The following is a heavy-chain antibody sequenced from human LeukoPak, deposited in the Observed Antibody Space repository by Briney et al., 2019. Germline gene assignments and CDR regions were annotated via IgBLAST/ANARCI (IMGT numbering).Heavy chain of an antibody. Sequence: SVKVSCKASVGTFSSYAISWVRQAPGQGLEWMGRIIPVLGIANYAQKFQGRVTITADKSTSTAYMELSSLRSEDTAVYYCARAAGSYLKQDYYGSGSYYNWFDPWGQGTLVTVSS. D-gene: IGHD3-10*01. CDR3: ARAAGSYLKQDYYGSGSYYNWFDP. V-gene: IGHV1-69*04. CDR1: VGTFSSYA. CDR2: IIPVLGIA. J-gene: IGHJ5*02.